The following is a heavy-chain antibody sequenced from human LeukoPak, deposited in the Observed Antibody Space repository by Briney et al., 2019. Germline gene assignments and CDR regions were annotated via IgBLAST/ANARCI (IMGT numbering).Heavy chain of an antibody. D-gene: IGHD3/OR15-3a*01. V-gene: IGHV4-34*01. CDR1: GGSFSAYY. J-gene: IGHJ4*02. Sequence: SETLSLTCAVYGGSFSAYYWSWIRQSPGKGLEWIGEINHSGTTVYNPSLKSRVTLSVDTSKKQFSLKLNSVTAADTAVYYRAIDYMTGTGNAGGYWGQGTLVTVSS. CDR3: AIDYMTGTGNAGGY. CDR2: INHSGTT.